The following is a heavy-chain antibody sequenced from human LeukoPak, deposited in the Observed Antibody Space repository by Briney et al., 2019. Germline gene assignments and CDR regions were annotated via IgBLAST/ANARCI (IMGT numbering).Heavy chain of an antibody. Sequence: ASVKVSCKASGYTFTSYAMHWVRQAPGQRLEWMGWINAGNGNTKYSQKFQGRVTITRDTSASTAYMELSSLRSEDTAVYYCARSRGYSYGFVNWGQGTPVTVSS. CDR3: ARSRGYSYGFVN. J-gene: IGHJ4*02. V-gene: IGHV1-3*01. CDR1: GYTFTSYA. CDR2: INAGNGNT. D-gene: IGHD5-18*01.